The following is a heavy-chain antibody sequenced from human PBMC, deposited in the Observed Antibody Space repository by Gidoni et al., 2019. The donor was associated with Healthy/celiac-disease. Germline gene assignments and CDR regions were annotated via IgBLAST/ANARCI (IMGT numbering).Heavy chain of an antibody. CDR2: ISPIFGTA. D-gene: IGHD4-17*01. J-gene: IGHJ3*02. CDR1: GGTFSSYA. Sequence: QVQLVQSGAAVQKPGSSVKVSCKASGGTFSSYAISWVRQATGQGLEWMGGISPIFGTANYAQKFQGRVTITADESTSTAYMKLSSLRSEDTAVDYCAQSVTTGRSDAFDIWGQGTMVTVSS. V-gene: IGHV1-69*01. CDR3: AQSVTTGRSDAFDI.